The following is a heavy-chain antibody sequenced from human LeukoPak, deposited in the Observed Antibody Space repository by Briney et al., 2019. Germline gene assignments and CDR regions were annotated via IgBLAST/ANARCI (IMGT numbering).Heavy chain of an antibody. CDR2: IWYDGSNK. CDR3: ARDPDPHTVMVAYYFDY. V-gene: IGHV3-33*01. CDR1: GFTFSSYG. Sequence: PGGSLRLSCAASGFTFSSYGMHWVRQAPGKGLEWVAVIWYDGSNKYYADSVKGRFTISRDNSKNTLYLQMNSLRAEDTAVYYCARDPDPHTVMVAYYFDYWGQGTLVTVSS. J-gene: IGHJ4*02. D-gene: IGHD5-18*01.